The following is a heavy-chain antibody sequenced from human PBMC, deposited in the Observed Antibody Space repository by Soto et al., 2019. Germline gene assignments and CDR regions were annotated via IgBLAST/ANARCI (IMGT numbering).Heavy chain of an antibody. CDR2: INPSGGST. D-gene: IGHD6-13*01. J-gene: IGHJ6*02. CDR1: GYTFTSYY. CDR3: ARDYGIAAALESGYYYGMDV. V-gene: IGHV1-46*01. Sequence: ASVKVSCKASGYTFTSYYMHWVRQAPGQGLEWMGIINPSGGSTSYAQKFQGRVTMTRDTSTSTVYMELSSLRSEDTAVYYCARDYGIAAALESGYYYGMDVWGQGTTVTVSS.